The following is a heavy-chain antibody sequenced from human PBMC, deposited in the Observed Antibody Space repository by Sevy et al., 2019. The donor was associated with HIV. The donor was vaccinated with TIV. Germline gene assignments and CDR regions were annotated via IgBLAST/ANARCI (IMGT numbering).Heavy chain of an antibody. CDR3: ERGNENSRGRNYMDV. D-gene: IGHD6-13*01. CDR2: INAEGSST. CDR1: GFTFSSYW. Sequence: GGSLRLSCAVSGFTFSSYWMHWARQAPGKGLVWVSRINAEGSSTNYADSVKGRFTISRDNAKNTPYLQMNGLRAEDTVVSYCERGNENSRGRNYMDVWGKGTTVTVSS. J-gene: IGHJ6*03. V-gene: IGHV3-74*01.